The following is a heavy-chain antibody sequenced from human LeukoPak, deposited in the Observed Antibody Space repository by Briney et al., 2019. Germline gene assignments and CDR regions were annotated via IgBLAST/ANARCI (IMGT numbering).Heavy chain of an antibody. CDR2: IYTSGST. J-gene: IGHJ3*02. CDR3: ARKGISALAGAFDI. D-gene: IGHD2-21*01. CDR1: GGSISDYY. Sequence: SETLFLTCTVSGGSISDYYWSWIRQPAGKGLEWIGRIYTSGSTNYNPSLKTRVTMSVDTSKNQFSLRLSSVTAADTAVYYCARKGISALAGAFDIWGQGTMVTVSS. V-gene: IGHV4-4*07.